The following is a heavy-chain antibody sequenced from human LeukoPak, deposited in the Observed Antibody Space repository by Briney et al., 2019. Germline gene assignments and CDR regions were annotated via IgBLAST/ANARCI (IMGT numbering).Heavy chain of an antibody. CDR1: GDSISSYY. J-gene: IGHJ4*02. Sequence: PSETLSLTCTVSGDSISSYYWSWIRQPPGKGLEGIGYIYYSGSTNYNPSLKSRVNISVDTYKNQFSLKLSSVTAADTAVYYCARGRAWYMDYWGQGTLVTVSS. D-gene: IGHD6-19*01. CDR2: IYYSGST. V-gene: IGHV4-59*01. CDR3: ARGRAWYMDY.